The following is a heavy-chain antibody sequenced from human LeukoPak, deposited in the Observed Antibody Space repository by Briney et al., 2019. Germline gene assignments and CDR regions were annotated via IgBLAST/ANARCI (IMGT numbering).Heavy chain of an antibody. CDR1: GFTFSSYW. CDR3: ASSDYGDKN. Sequence: GGSLRLSCAASGFTFSSYWMHWVRQAPGKGLVWVSRINTDGSTTSYADSVKGRSTISGDNAKNTLYLQMNSLRAEDTAVYYCASSDYGDKNWGQGTLVTVSS. V-gene: IGHV3-74*01. J-gene: IGHJ4*02. CDR2: INTDGSTT. D-gene: IGHD4-17*01.